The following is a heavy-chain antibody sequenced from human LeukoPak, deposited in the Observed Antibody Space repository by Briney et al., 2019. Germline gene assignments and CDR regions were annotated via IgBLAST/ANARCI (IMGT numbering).Heavy chain of an antibody. J-gene: IGHJ4*02. CDR1: GFTFSSYD. CDR2: IGTAGDT. CDR3: ARALYNRGWYPDYFDS. V-gene: IGHV3-13*01. D-gene: IGHD6-19*01. Sequence: GGSLRLSCAASGFTFSSYDMHWVRQATGKGLEWVSAIGTAGDTYYPGSVKGRFTISRENAKNSLYLQMNSLRAGDTAVYYCARALYNRGWYPDYFDSWGQGTLVTVSA.